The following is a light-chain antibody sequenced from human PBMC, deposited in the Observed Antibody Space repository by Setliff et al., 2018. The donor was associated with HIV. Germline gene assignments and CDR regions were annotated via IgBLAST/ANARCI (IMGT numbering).Light chain of an antibody. Sequence: QSVLTQPASVSGSPGQSITISCTGTSGDVGRYSLVSWYQQQPGKPPKLMIYQASKRPSGVSNRFSGSKSGNTASLTISGLQAEDEADYYCCSNTGSNTYVFGTGTKGTVL. V-gene: IGLV2-23*01. J-gene: IGLJ1*01. CDR3: CSNTGSNTYV. CDR2: QAS. CDR1: SGDVGRYSL.